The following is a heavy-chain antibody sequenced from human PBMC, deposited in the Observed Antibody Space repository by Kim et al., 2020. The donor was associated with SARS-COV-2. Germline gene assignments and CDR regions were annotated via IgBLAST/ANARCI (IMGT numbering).Heavy chain of an antibody. CDR2: ISGTTNYI. CDR3: VRGGRSDYYFNY. V-gene: IGHV3-21*01. CDR1: GFSFSRYT. J-gene: IGHJ4*02. Sequence: GGSLRLSCAASGFSFSRYTMNWVRQAPGEALEWVSSISGTTNYIFYADSVKGRFTISRDNSKNSLFLHMGSLRAEDTAVYYCVRGGRSDYYFNYWGQGTLVSVSS. D-gene: IGHD6-25*01.